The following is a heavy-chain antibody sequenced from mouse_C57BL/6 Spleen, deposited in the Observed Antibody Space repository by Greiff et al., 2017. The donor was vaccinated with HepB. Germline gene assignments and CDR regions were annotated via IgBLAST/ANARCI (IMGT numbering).Heavy chain of an antibody. D-gene: IGHD1-1*01. CDR3: ARSVYGSSYYFDY. J-gene: IGHJ2*01. V-gene: IGHV1-18*01. Sequence: EVKLQQSGPELVKPGASVKIPCKASGYTFTDYNMDWVKQSHGKSLEWIGDINPNNGGTIYNQKFKGKATLTVDKSSSTAYMELRSLTSEDTAVYYCARSVYGSSYYFDYWGQGTTLTVSS. CDR2: INPNNGGT. CDR1: GYTFTDYN.